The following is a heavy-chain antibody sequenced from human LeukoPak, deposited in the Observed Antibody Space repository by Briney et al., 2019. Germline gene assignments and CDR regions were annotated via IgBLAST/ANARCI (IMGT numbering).Heavy chain of an antibody. V-gene: IGHV4-59*08. CDR2: IYYSGST. J-gene: IGHJ4*02. Sequence: PSETLSLTCTVSGGSISSYYWSWIRQPPGKGLEWIGYIYYSGSTYYNPSLKSRVTISVDTSKNQFSLKLSSVTAADTAVYYCARVPTTYCTNGVCYYFDYWGQGTLVTVSS. CDR1: GGSISSYY. CDR3: ARVPTTYCTNGVCYYFDY. D-gene: IGHD2-8*01.